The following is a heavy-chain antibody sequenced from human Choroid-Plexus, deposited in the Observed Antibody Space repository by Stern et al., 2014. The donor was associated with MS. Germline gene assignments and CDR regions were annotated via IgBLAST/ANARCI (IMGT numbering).Heavy chain of an antibody. Sequence: QVQLVQSGGGVVQPGRPLRLSCAASGFSFSSFGMHWVRQAPGKGLAGVALISYDGSKDYADSVKGRFAISRDNSKNTLYLQMNSLRAEDTAVYYCAKDRQYLTFFFDFWGQGSLVTVSS. V-gene: IGHV3-30*18. CDR3: AKDRQYLTFFFDF. J-gene: IGHJ4*02. D-gene: IGHD2/OR15-2a*01. CDR1: GFSFSSFG. CDR2: ISYDGSK.